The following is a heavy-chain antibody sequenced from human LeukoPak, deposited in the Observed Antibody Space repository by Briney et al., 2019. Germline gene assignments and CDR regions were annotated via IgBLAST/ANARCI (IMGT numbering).Heavy chain of an antibody. CDR3: ARDRGGLSSIAAAGRFDY. CDR1: GLTLSSYW. J-gene: IGHJ4*02. Sequence: GWSLRLSCAASGLTLSSYWMSWGRQAPGKGLEWVANIKQVGSEKHYVDSVKGRFTLSINNAKNSLYLQMTSLRAEDTAVYYCARDRGGLSSIAAAGRFDYWGQGTLVTVSS. CDR2: IKQVGSEK. D-gene: IGHD6-13*01. V-gene: IGHV3-7*01.